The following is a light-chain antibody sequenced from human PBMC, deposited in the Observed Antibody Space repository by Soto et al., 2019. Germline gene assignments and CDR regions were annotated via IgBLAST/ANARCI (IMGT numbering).Light chain of an antibody. V-gene: IGLV1-40*01. CDR3: QSYDNSLSGSSVV. J-gene: IGLJ2*01. Sequence: QSVLTQPPSVSGAPGQRVTISCTWISSNIGAGSDVHWYQQLPGTAPKLLISGNNNRPSGVPDRFSGSKSGTSASLAITGLQAEDEADYYCQSYDNSLSGSSVVFGGGTKVTVL. CDR1: SSNIGAGSD. CDR2: GNN.